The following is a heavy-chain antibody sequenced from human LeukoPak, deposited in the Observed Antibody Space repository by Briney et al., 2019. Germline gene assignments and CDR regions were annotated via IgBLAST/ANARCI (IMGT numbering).Heavy chain of an antibody. V-gene: IGHV4-34*01. D-gene: IGHD4-11*01. CDR1: GGSFSDYY. CDR3: ARGRDYSNDEAGWFDP. Sequence: SETLSLTCAVYGGSFSDYYWNWIRQSPGKGLEWIGEINHSGTTNYNPSLKSRVTISVDTSKNQFSLKLSSVTAADTAVYYCARGRDYSNDEAGWFDPWGQGNLVTVSS. J-gene: IGHJ5*02. CDR2: INHSGTT.